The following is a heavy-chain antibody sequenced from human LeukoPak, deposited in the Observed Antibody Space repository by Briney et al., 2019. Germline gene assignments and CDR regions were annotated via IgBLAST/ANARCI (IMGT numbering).Heavy chain of an antibody. Sequence: GASVKVSCKASGYTFTSYGISWVRQAPGQGLEWMGWISAYNGNTNYAQKLQGRVTMTTATSTSTAYMELRSLRSEDTAVYYSATLQVDGQQQNWFDPWGQGTLVTVSS. J-gene: IGHJ5*02. CDR1: GYTFTSYG. V-gene: IGHV1-18*01. CDR2: ISAYNGNT. CDR3: ATLQVDGQQQNWFDP. D-gene: IGHD6-13*01.